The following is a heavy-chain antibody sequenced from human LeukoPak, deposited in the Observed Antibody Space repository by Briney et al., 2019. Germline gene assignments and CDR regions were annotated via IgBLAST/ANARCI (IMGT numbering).Heavy chain of an antibody. Sequence: SETLSLTCTVSGGSIRNSGYYWGWIRQPPGKGLEWIGSIYYSGTTHYSPSLESRVTISVDTSKNQFSLKVASVTAADTAIYYCAKGAGGFSYYNWFDPWGQGTLVTVSS. J-gene: IGHJ5*02. CDR3: AKGAGGFSYYNWFDP. D-gene: IGHD5-18*01. CDR2: IYYSGTT. V-gene: IGHV4-39*07. CDR1: GGSIRNSGYY.